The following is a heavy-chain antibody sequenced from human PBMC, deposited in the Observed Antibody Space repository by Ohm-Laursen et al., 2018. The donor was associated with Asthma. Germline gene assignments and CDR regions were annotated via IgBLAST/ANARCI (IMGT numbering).Heavy chain of an antibody. CDR2: ISYDGSNK. V-gene: IGHV3-30*03. D-gene: IGHD2-21*02. J-gene: IGHJ3*02. CDR1: GYTFSRYS. CDR3: ARRDFSGGDPNAAFDI. Sequence: SLRLSCTAAGYTFSRYSIHWVRQAPGKGLEWVAVISYDGSNKYYADSVKGRFTISRDNSKNTLYLQMNSLRAEDTAVYYCARRDFSGGDPNAAFDIWGQGTMVTVSS.